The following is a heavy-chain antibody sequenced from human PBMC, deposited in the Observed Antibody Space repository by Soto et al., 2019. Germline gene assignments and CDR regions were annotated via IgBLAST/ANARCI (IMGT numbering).Heavy chain of an antibody. CDR3: VRGNDNYDFWNGWSLDP. J-gene: IGHJ5*02. V-gene: IGHV4-4*02. CDR1: GDSIKNNW. CDR2: IYQTGAI. Sequence: SETLSLTCAVSGDSIKNNWWSWVRQPPGKGLEWIGEIYQTGAINYNPSLRSRVTTSVDKSKNQLSLKVDSVTAADTAVYYCVRGNDNYDFWNGWSLDPWGQGTLVTVSS. D-gene: IGHD3-3*01.